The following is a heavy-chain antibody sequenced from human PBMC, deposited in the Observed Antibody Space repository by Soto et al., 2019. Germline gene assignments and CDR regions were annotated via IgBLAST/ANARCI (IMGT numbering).Heavy chain of an antibody. CDR3: AREGGTMGAGWFEP. V-gene: IGHV1-18*01. CDR2: ISAYNGNT. D-gene: IGHD3-10*01. CDR1: GYTFTSYD. J-gene: IGHJ5*02. Sequence: VSVKVSCKASGYTFTSYDIRWVRLAPGQGLEWMGWISAYNGNTNYAQKLQDRVTMTTDTSTSTAYMERRSLRSDDTAVYYCAREGGTMGAGWFEPWGQGTLVTVSS.